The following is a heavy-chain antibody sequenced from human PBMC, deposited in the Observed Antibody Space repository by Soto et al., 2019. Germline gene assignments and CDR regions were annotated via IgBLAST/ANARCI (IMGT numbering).Heavy chain of an antibody. J-gene: IGHJ4*02. V-gene: IGHV4-31*03. CDR1: GGSISSGGYY. D-gene: IGHD4-17*01. CDR3: ARDDYETTRALDY. CDR2: IYYSGST. Sequence: SETLSLTCTVSGGSISSGGYYWSWIRQHPGKGLEWIGYIYYSGSTYYNPSLKSRVTISVDTSKNQFSLKLSSVTAADTAVYYCARDDYETTRALDYWGQGTLVTVSS.